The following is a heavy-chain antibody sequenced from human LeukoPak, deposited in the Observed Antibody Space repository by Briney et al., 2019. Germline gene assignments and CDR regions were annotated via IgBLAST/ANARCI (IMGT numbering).Heavy chain of an antibody. D-gene: IGHD2-2*01. J-gene: IGHJ6*02. CDR1: RGSISSGGYC. CDR2: IYYTGST. V-gene: IGHV4-31*03. CDR3: ARDVPKKAPYGVDV. Sequence: SQTLSLTCTVSRGSISSGGYCWSWIRQHPGKGLEWIGYIYYTGSTYYNPSLNSRVTISLDTSKNQFSLRLTSVTAADTAVYFCARDVPKKAPYGVDVWGQGTTIIVSS.